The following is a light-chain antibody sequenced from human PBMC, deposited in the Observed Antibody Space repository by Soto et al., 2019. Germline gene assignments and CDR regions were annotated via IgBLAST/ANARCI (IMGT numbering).Light chain of an antibody. CDR3: QQLNSYPT. Sequence: IQLTQSPSSLSASVGDRVTITFRASQGISSYLAWYQQKPGKAPKLLIYAASTLESGVPSRFSGSGSGTDFTLTISSLQPEDYATYYCQQLNSYPTSGQRTRLQI. V-gene: IGKV1-9*01. CDR1: QGISSY. CDR2: AAS. J-gene: IGKJ5*01.